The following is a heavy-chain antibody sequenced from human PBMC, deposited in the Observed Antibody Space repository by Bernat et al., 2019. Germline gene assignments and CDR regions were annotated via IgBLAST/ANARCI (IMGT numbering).Heavy chain of an antibody. D-gene: IGHD6-19*01. V-gene: IGHV1-69*01. J-gene: IGHJ3*02. CDR2: TIPIFGTA. CDR1: GGTFSSYA. CDR3: ARGAGAAVAGTEEDAFDI. Sequence: QVQLVQSGAEVKKPGSSVKVSCKASGGTFSSYAISWVRQAPGQGLEWMGGTIPIFGTANYAQKFQGRVTITADESTSTAYMELSSLRSEDTAVYYCARGAGAAVAGTEEDAFDIWGQGTMVTVSS.